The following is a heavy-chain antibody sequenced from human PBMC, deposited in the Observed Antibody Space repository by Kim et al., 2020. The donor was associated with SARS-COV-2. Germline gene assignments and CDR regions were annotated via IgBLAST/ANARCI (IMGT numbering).Heavy chain of an antibody. V-gene: IGHV3-33*01. CDR2: IWYDGSNK. J-gene: IGHJ4*02. D-gene: IGHD3-10*01. CDR1: GFTFSSYG. CDR3: ARDSERRKYYYGSGGPSDY. Sequence: GGSLRLSCAASGFTFSSYGMHWVRQAPGKGLEWVAVIWYDGSNKYYADSVKGRFTISRDNSKNTLYLQMNSLRAEDTAVYYCARDSERRKYYYGSGGPSDYWGQGTLVTVSS.